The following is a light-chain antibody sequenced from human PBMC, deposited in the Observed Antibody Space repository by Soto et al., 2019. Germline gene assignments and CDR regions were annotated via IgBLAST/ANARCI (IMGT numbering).Light chain of an antibody. J-gene: IGKJ5*01. V-gene: IGKV3-11*01. CDR3: QQRSSGVT. CDR1: ESISTY. Sequence: IVLTQSPATLSLSPGERATLSCRASESISTYLGWYQQKPGQPPRPLIYDASNRATGIPPRFSGSGSGTDFTVTISSLEPEDSAVYFCQQRSSGVTFDQGTRLEIK. CDR2: DAS.